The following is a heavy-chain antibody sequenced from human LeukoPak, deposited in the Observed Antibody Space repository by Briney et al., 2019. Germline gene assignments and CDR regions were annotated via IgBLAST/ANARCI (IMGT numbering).Heavy chain of an antibody. J-gene: IGHJ4*02. CDR2: IYSGGST. V-gene: IGHV3-66*01. D-gene: IGHD3-16*02. CDR1: GFTVSSNY. Sequence: PGGSLRLSCAASGFTVSSNYMNWVRQAPGKGLEWVSVIYSGGSTYYADSVKGRFTISRDNSKNTLYLQMNSLRAEDTAVYYCAREDYVWGSYRSSGSDWGQGTLVTVSS. CDR3: AREDYVWGSYRSSGSD.